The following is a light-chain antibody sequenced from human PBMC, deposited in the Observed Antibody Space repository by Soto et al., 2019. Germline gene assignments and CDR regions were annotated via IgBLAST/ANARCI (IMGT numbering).Light chain of an antibody. Sequence: DIQLTQSPSFLFASIGDRVAITCRASQGLIGYLAWYQQKPGKAPKLLIYAAFTLQNGVPSRFSGSGSGTEFTLTISSLQPEASASYYCQQLISYPITFGQGTRLEI. CDR2: AAF. V-gene: IGKV1-9*01. J-gene: IGKJ5*01. CDR1: QGLIGY. CDR3: QQLISYPIT.